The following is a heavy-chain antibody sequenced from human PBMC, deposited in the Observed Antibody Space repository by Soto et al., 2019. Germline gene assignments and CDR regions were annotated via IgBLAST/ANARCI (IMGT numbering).Heavy chain of an antibody. CDR1: GFTFSTTG. CDR2: ISHDGGEK. Sequence: QVHLVESGGGVVQPGRSLRLSCAASGFTFSTTGMHWVRQAPGKGLEWVAMISHDGGEKFYTDSVKGRFTISRDTSKNTLYLQMDSLRPEDTAIYHCAKDLYGAGWYNYFDPWGQGTLFTVSS. D-gene: IGHD6-19*01. CDR3: AKDLYGAGWYNYFDP. J-gene: IGHJ5*02. V-gene: IGHV3-30*18.